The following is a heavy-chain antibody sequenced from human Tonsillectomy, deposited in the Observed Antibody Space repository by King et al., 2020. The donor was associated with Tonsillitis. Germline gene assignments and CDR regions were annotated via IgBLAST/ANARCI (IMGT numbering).Heavy chain of an antibody. CDR3: TTELRDGYTYYYYYGMDV. D-gene: IGHD5-24*01. J-gene: IGHJ6*02. CDR1: GFTFSNAW. CDR2: IKSRTDGGTT. V-gene: IGHV3-15*01. Sequence: VQLVESGGGLVKPGGSLRLSCATSGFTFSNAWINWVRQAPGKGLEWVGRIKSRTDGGTTDYAAPVKDRFTISRDDSRNTLYLQMNSLKTEDTAVYYCTTELRDGYTYYYYYGMDVWGQGTTVTVSS.